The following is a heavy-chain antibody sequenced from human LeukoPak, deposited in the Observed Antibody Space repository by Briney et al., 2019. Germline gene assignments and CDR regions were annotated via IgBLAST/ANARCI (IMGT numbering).Heavy chain of an antibody. CDR2: IRSKGYGGTT. CDR1: GFTFGDHA. J-gene: IGHJ6*02. D-gene: IGHD5-18*01. Sequence: GGSLRLSCTTSGFTFGDHAMSWVRQAPGKGLEWVGFIRSKGYGGTTEYAASVKGRFAISRDDSKSIAYLQMNSLKTEDTAVYYCTRGPTQQWVYYRMDVWGQGTTVIVSS. V-gene: IGHV3-49*04. CDR3: TRGPTQQWVYYRMDV.